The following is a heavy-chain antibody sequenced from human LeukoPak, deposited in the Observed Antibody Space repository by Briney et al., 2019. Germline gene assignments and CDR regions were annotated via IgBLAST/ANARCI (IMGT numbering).Heavy chain of an antibody. J-gene: IGHJ6*03. Sequence: GASVKVSCKASGYTFTSYDINWVRQATGQGLEWMGWMNPNSGNTGYAQKFQGRVTMTRNTSISTAYMELSSLRSEDTAVYYCAREGQRGYYDILTGYYPWYMDVWGKGTTVTVSS. CDR2: MNPNSGNT. D-gene: IGHD3-9*01. CDR1: GYTFTSYD. V-gene: IGHV1-8*01. CDR3: AREGQRGYYDILTGYYPWYMDV.